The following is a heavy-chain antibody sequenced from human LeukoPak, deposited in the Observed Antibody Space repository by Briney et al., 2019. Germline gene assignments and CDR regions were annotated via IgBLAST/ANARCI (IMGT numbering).Heavy chain of an antibody. D-gene: IGHD5-18*01. CDR2: IRSKAYGGTT. V-gene: IGHV3-49*04. J-gene: IGHJ6*02. Sequence: GGSLRLSCTASGFTFGDHATSWVRQAPGKGLEWVGFIRSKAYGGTTEYAASVKGRFIISRDDSKSIAYLQMNSLKTEDTAVYYCTRGPIQVWLYYGMDVWGQGTTVIVSS. CDR1: GFTFGDHA. CDR3: TRGPIQVWLYYGMDV.